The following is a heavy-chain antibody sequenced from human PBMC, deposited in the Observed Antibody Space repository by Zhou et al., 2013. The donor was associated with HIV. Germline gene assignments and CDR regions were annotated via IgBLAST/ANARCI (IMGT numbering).Heavy chain of an antibody. D-gene: IGHD6-19*01. CDR1: GYTFTGEY. Sequence: QVQLVQSGAEVKKPGASVKVSCKASGYTFTGEYMHWVRQAPGQGLEWMGWINADSGGTNSAHKFQGRVTMTRDTSINTAYMELSRLTSDDTAVYYCARDGSLDQWGQGTRVTVSS. J-gene: IGHJ4*02. CDR2: INADSGGT. V-gene: IGHV1-2*02. CDR3: ARDGSLDQ.